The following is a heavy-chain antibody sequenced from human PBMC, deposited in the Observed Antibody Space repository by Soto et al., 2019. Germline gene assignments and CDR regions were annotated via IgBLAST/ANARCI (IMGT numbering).Heavy chain of an antibody. CDR2: IDWDDVK. J-gene: IGHJ4*02. V-gene: IGHV2-70*01. D-gene: IGHD6-19*01. Sequence: VTGPTLVNHTQTLALTCTFSGFSLSTSGVGVSWIRQPPGKALEWLALIDWDDVKYYTTSLKTRLTISKDTSKNQVVLTMTNMDPVDTATYYCARIRNTRGSGWYYFDYWGQGTLVTVSS. CDR3: ARIRNTRGSGWYYFDY. CDR1: GFSLSTSGVG.